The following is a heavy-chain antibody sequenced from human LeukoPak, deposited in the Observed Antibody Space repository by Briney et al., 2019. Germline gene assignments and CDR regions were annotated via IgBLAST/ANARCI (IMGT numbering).Heavy chain of an antibody. CDR2: IYYSGST. V-gene: IGHV4-59*01. J-gene: IGHJ4*02. Sequence: SETLSLTCTVSGGSISSYYWSWIRQPPGKGLEWIGYIYYSGSTNYNPSLKSRVTISVDTSKNQFSLKLSSVTAADTAVYYCARADNWNLHYYFDYWGQGTLVTVSS. CDR1: GGSISSYY. CDR3: ARADNWNLHYYFDY. D-gene: IGHD1-20*01.